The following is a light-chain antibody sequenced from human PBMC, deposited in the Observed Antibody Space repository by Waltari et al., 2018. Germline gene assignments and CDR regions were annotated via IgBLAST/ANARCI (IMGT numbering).Light chain of an antibody. V-gene: IGKV3-15*01. Sequence: EVVMTQSPDTLSVPPGERATLPSRAKQNTNDKLACYQQKPGQAPKLHTFDASTRATGVPARFSGSGSGTDFTLTISSLQSEDFAIYYCQQYNDWPPITFGPGTRLQIK. J-gene: IGKJ5*01. CDR3: QQYNDWPPIT. CDR1: QNTNDK. CDR2: DAS.